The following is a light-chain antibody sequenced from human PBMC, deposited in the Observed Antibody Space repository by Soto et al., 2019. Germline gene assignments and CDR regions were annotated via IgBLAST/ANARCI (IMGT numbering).Light chain of an antibody. Sequence: SLSPSAVSLSPRERATLSCRASQSVSRYLAWYQQRPGQAPRLLIYDASNRATGIPARFSGSGSGTDFTLTISSLEPEDFAVYYCQQRTNWPITVGQGTRLEI. CDR2: DAS. CDR3: QQRTNWPIT. J-gene: IGKJ5*01. CDR1: QSVSRY. V-gene: IGKV3-11*01.